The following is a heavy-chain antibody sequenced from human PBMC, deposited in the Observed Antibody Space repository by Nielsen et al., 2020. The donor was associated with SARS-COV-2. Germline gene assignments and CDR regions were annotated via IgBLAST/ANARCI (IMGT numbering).Heavy chain of an antibody. D-gene: IGHD5-18*01. CDR2: IYYSGST. V-gene: IGHV4-59*12. CDR3: AREPVSAHETSGYNFGYPKY. J-gene: IGHJ4*02. Sequence: PGKGLEWIGYIYYSGSTNSNPSLKSRVTISVDTSKNQFSLNLTSVTAADTAVYYCAREPVSAHETSGYNFGYPKYWGQGTLVTVSS.